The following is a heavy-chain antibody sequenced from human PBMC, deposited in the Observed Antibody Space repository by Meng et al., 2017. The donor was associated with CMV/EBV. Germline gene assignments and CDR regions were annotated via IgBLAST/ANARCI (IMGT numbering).Heavy chain of an antibody. J-gene: IGHJ6*02. Sequence: GGSLRLSCAASGFTFSSYAMSWVRQAPGKGLEWVSAISGSGGSTYYADSVKGRFTISRDNSKNTLYLQMNSLRAEDTAVYYCAKDLGIVVVPPAIHYYYYGMDVWGQGTTVTVSS. CDR2: ISGSGGST. CDR1: GFTFSSYA. V-gene: IGHV3-23*01. D-gene: IGHD2-2*02. CDR3: AKDLGIVVVPPAIHYYYYGMDV.